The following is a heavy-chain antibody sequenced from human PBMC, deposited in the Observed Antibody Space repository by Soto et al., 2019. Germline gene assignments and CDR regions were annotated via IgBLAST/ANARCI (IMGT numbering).Heavy chain of an antibody. J-gene: IGHJ6*02. CDR1: GDPLISYA. Sequence: GXSVKVASTAPGDPLISYAIIWGRQAPGQGLEWMGGIIPIFGTANYAQKFQGRVTITADESTSTAYKELSSLRSEDTAVYYCASFHLGLGELDAVQPCYYYDMYGWGQGTRVTVCS. CDR3: ASFHLGLGELDAVQPCYYYDMYG. CDR2: IIPIFGTA. V-gene: IGHV1-69*01. D-gene: IGHD3-10*01.